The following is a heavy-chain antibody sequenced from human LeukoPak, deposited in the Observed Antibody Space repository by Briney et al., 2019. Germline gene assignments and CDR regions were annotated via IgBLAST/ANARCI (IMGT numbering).Heavy chain of an antibody. CDR1: GLSVSNNY. J-gene: IGHJ4*02. D-gene: IGHD6-13*01. V-gene: IGHV3-53*01. CDR2: IYGGGST. CDR3: ARDESNNWYVVAY. Sequence: PGGSLRLSCAASGLSVSNNYINWVRQAPGKGLEWVSLIYGGGSTYYADSVKGRFTISRDNAENSLYLQMNSLRVDDTAVYYCARDESNNWYVVAYWGQGTLVTVSS.